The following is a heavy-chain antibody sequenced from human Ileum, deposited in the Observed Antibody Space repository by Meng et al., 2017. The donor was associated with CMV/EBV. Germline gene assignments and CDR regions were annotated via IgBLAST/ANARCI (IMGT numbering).Heavy chain of an antibody. D-gene: IGHD7-27*01. CDR3: AKDVSGWGYFDL. CDR2: MSPDGSNI. J-gene: IGHJ2*01. Sequence: SCTACEGTFRDNDMNGVRQDPGKGLKWVSRMSPDGSNIDYVDSVKGRFTISRDNSKSTLWLQMNSLRVEDTAVYYCAKDVSGWGYFDLWGRGTLVTVSS. CDR1: EGTFRDND. V-gene: IGHV3-23*01.